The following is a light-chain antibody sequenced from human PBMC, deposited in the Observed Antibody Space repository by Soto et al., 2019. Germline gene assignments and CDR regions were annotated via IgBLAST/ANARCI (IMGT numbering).Light chain of an antibody. Sequence: QSALTQPASVSGSPGQSITISCTGTSSDVGGYNYVSWYQQHPGKAPKLMIYDVSNRPSGVSNRFSGSQSGKTASLTISGLQAEDEADYYCSSYTSSSTPVVFGGGTKLTVL. V-gene: IGLV2-14*01. CDR2: DVS. CDR1: SSDVGGYNY. J-gene: IGLJ2*01. CDR3: SSYTSSSTPVV.